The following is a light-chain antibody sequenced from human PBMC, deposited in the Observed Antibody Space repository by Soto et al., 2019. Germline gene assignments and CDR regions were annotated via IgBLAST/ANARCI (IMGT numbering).Light chain of an antibody. V-gene: IGKV1-27*01. J-gene: IGKJ5*01. CDR2: AAS. Sequence: DVQMTQSPSSLSASVGDRVTITCRASQGISNYLAWYQQKPGKVPKLLIYAASTLQSGVPSRFSGSGSGTDFTLTISSLQPEDVATYYCQKYNSAPSTFAQGTRLEIK. CDR3: QKYNSAPST. CDR1: QGISNY.